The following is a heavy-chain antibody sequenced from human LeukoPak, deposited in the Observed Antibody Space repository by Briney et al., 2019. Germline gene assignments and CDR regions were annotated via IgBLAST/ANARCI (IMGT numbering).Heavy chain of an antibody. J-gene: IGHJ4*02. CDR1: GYTFTSYY. D-gene: IGHD1-26*01. CDR2: INPSGGST. CDR3: ARDHSGFALRYFDY. V-gene: IGHV1-46*01. Sequence: ALVKVSCKASGYTFTSYYMHWVRQAPGQGLEWMGIINPSGGSTSYAQKFQGRATMTRDMSTSTVYMELSSLRSEDTAVYYCARDHSGFALRYFDYWGQGTLVTVSS.